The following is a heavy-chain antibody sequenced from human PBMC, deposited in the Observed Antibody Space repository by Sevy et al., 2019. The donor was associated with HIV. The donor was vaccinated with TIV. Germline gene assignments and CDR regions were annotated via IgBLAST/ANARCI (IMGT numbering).Heavy chain of an antibody. D-gene: IGHD6-13*01. CDR2: IQYDGSNK. Sequence: GGSLRLSCAASAFTFSYSGMHWVRQAPGKGLEWVTFIQYDGSNKYYADSVKGRFTISRDNSKNTLYLQMNSLRRDDTAVYYCAKNTAAVGTGGFDYWGQGTLVTVSS. CDR3: AKNTAAVGTGGFDY. J-gene: IGHJ4*02. V-gene: IGHV3-30*02. CDR1: AFTFSYSG.